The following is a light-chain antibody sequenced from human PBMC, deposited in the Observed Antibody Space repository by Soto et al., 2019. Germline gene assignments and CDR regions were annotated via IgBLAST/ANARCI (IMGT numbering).Light chain of an antibody. Sequence: EIVITQSPSTLSVSPGGRATLSCRASQSISDTLAWYQQKPGQAPRLLIYSASARATGFPARFSGSGSGTDFTLTISSLQSEDFAVYYCQQYNNWPWTFGQGTKVDIK. CDR3: QQYNNWPWT. CDR2: SAS. J-gene: IGKJ1*01. CDR1: QSISDT. V-gene: IGKV3-15*01.